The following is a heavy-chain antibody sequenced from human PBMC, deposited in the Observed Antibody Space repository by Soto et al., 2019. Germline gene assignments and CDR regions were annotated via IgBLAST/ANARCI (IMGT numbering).Heavy chain of an antibody. D-gene: IGHD6-19*01. V-gene: IGHV1-69*04. CDR1: GGTFSSYT. Sequence: SGKVSCKASGGTFSSYTISWVRQAPGQGLEWMGRIIPILGIANYAQKFQSRVTITADKSTSTAYMEMSSLRSEVTAVYYCARDFSGPNNWFDPWGQGTLVTVSS. CDR3: ARDFSGPNNWFDP. CDR2: IIPILGIA. J-gene: IGHJ5*02.